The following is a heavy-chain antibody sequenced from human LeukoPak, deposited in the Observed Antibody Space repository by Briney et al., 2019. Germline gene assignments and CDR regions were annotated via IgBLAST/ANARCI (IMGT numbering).Heavy chain of an antibody. CDR3: ARDIPGALTGYCRGFDY. J-gene: IGHJ4*02. V-gene: IGHV3-48*02. Sequence: TGGSLRLSCVASGFAFSRSGMNWVRQAPGKGLEWVSCISPSSSTRHYADSVKGRLIISRDNAKNSLYLQMNSLTEEDTAVYYCARDIPGALTGYCRGFDYWGQGTPVTVSS. CDR2: ISPSSSTR. D-gene: IGHD3-9*01. CDR1: GFAFSRSG.